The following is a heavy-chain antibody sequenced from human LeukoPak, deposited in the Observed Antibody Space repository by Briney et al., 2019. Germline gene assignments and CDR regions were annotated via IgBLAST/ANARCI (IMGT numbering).Heavy chain of an antibody. CDR2: ITWDGGTT. CDR3: AKDICTRTSCHYYFDS. V-gene: IGHV3-43*01. D-gene: IGHD2-2*01. CDR1: RFTFGDYP. Sequence: GGSLRLSCTASRFTFGDYPMYWVRQVPGKGLEWVSLITWDGGTTYYADSVKGRFTVSRDNSKNSLYLQMNNLRTEDTAFYYCAKDICTRTSCHYYFDSWGQGTLVTVSS. J-gene: IGHJ4*02.